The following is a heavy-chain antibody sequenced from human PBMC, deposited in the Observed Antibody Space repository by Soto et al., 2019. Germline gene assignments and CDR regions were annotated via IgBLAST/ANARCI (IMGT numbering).Heavy chain of an antibody. J-gene: IGHJ1*01. CDR3: AKDKASAGTEYFQY. CDR1: GFSFSFYV. D-gene: IGHD6-13*01. V-gene: IGHV3-30*18. CDR2: ISYDGSDK. Sequence: QVRLVESGGGVVQSGRSLRLSCAASGFSFSFYVMHCVRQAPGKGLAWVAIISYDGSDKDYADSVKGRFTISRDNSKNTLYLEMNSLRREDTAVYYCAKDKASAGTEYFQYWGQGLLVTVSS.